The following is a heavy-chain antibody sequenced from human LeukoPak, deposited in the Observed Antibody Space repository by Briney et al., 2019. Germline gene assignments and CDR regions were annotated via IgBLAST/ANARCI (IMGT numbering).Heavy chain of an antibody. V-gene: IGHV4-31*03. J-gene: IGHJ3*02. CDR3: ARVRSEYYDSSGYSDDAFDI. D-gene: IGHD3-22*01. Sequence: SETLSLTCTVSGGSISSGGYYWSWIRQHPGKGLEWIGCIYYSGSTYYNPSLKSRVTISVDTSKNQFSLKLSSVTAADTAVYYCARVRSEYYDSSGYSDDAFDIWGQGTMVTVSS. CDR2: IYYSGST. CDR1: GGSISSGGYY.